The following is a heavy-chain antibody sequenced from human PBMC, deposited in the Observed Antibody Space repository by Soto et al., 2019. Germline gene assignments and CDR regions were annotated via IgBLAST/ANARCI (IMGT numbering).Heavy chain of an antibody. CDR1: EYRFTSYW. V-gene: IGHV5-51*01. Sequence: PGESLKISCRTAEYRFTSYWIAWVRKMPGKGLEWMGIIFPSDSDTRYSPSFQGQVTISADRSTSTVFLQWASLKASDTAVYFCARKDKSGYFNWFDPWGQGTLVTVS. D-gene: IGHD3-22*01. CDR3: ARKDKSGYFNWFDP. J-gene: IGHJ5*02. CDR2: IFPSDSDT.